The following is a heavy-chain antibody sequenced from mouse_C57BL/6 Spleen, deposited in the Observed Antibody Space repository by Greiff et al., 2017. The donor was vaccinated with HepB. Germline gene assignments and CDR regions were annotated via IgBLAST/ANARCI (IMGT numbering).Heavy chain of an antibody. CDR2: IYPGDGDT. Sequence: QVQLQQSGPELVKPGASVKISCKASGYAFSSSWMNWVKQRPGKGLEWIGRIYPGDGDTNYNGTFKGKATLTADKSSSTAYMQLSSLTSEDSAVYCCVNYPAMDYWGQGTSVTVSS. CDR1: GYAFSSSW. CDR3: VNYPAMDY. D-gene: IGHD2-1*01. V-gene: IGHV1-82*01. J-gene: IGHJ4*01.